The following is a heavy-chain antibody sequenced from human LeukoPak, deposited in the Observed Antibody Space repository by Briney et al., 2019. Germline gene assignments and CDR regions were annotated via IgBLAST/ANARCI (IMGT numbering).Heavy chain of an antibody. J-gene: IGHJ4*02. V-gene: IGHV3-74*01. CDR3: AREGIAGDFDY. D-gene: IGHD6-13*01. CDR1: GFTFTSYW. CDR2: INSARSTT. Sequence: GGSLRLSCAASGFTFTSYWIHWVRQAPGKGLVWVSRINSARSTTNYADSVKGRFTISRDNAKNTLYLQMNSLRAEDTAVYYCAREGIAGDFDYWGQGTLVTVSS.